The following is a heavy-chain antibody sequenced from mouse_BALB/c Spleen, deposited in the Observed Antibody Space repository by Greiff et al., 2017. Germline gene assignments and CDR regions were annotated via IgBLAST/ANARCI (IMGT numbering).Heavy chain of an antibody. CDR3: AIADYDYVYAMDY. CDR2: ISSGSSTI. CDR1: GFTFSSFG. V-gene: IGHV5-17*02. D-gene: IGHD2-4*01. J-gene: IGHJ4*01. Sequence: EVQGVESGGGLVQPGGSRKLSCAASGFTFSSFGMHWVRQAPEKGLEWVAYISSGSSTIYYADTVKGRFTISRDNPKNTLFLQMTSLRSEDTAMYDCAIADYDYVYAMDYWGQGTSVTVSS.